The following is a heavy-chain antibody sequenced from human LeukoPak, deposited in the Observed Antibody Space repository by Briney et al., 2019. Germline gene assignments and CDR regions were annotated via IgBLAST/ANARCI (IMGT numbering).Heavy chain of an antibody. CDR2: LSDSGAST. CDR1: GFTFTNHA. CDR3: ARTPNRDGYSHIDL. Sequence: GGSLRLSCAASGFTFTNHAMAWVRLAPGKGLEWASTLSDSGASTYYADSVKGRFTISRDNSRNTMYLRMDSLRADDTGVYFCARTPNRDGYSHIDLWGQGALVTVSS. D-gene: IGHD5-24*01. J-gene: IGHJ4*02. V-gene: IGHV3-23*01.